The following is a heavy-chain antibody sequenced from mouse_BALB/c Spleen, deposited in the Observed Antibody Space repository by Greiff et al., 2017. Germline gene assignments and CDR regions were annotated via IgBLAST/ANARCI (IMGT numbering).Heavy chain of an antibody. Sequence: EVQRVESGAELVKPGASVKLSCTASGFNIKDTYMHWVKQRPEQGLEWIGRIDPANGNTKYDPKFQGKATITADTSSNTAYLQLSSLTSEDTAVYYCASYSPFAYWGQGTLVTVSA. CDR3: ASYSPFAY. V-gene: IGHV14-3*02. CDR2: IDPANGNT. CDR1: GFNIKDTY. J-gene: IGHJ3*01. D-gene: IGHD1-1*01.